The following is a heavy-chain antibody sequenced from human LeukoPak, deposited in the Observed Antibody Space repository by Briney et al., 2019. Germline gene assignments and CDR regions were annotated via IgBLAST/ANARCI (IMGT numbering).Heavy chain of an antibody. CDR1: GFTFSSYG. D-gene: IGHD4-17*01. CDR3: AKYGFYNMDV. V-gene: IGHV3-30*02. J-gene: IGHJ6*03. Sequence: AGGSLRLSCAASGFTFSSYGMHWVRQAPGKGLEWVAFIRYDGSNKYYADSVKGRFTISRDNAKNSLYLQMNSLRAEDTAVYYCAKYGFYNMDVWGKGTTVTVSS. CDR2: IRYDGSNK.